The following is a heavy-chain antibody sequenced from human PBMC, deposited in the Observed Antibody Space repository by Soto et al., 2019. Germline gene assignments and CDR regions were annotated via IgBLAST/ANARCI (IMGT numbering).Heavy chain of an antibody. Sequence: GGSLRLSCAAYGFSFSNYDMHWVRQAPEKGLECVSGISDSGLNIFYPNPVRGSFSISRDNTNNTLYLQMDSLRADDTATYYCVKSVLTTYSVVNHCIDAWGQGTPVTVSS. CDR2: ISDSGLNI. V-gene: IGHV3-64D*06. CDR3: VKSVLTTYSVVNHCIDA. J-gene: IGHJ5*02. D-gene: IGHD2-21*01. CDR1: GFSFSNYD.